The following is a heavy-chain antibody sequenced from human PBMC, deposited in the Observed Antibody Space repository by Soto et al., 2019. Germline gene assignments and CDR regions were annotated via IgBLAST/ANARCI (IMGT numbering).Heavy chain of an antibody. CDR1: GGSISSDGYY. J-gene: IGHJ5*02. V-gene: IGHV4-31*03. CDR3: ASGHSYAKWLDP. CDR2: IYYSGST. D-gene: IGHD5-18*01. Sequence: SETLSLTCTVSGGSISSDGYYWTWIRQHPGKGLEWIGYIYYSGSTYYNPSLKSRITISVDTSKNQFSLKLSSVTAADTAVYYCASGHSYAKWLDPWGQGTLVTVS.